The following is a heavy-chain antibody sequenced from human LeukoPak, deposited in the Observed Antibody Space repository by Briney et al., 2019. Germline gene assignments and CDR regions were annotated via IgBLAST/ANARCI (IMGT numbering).Heavy chain of an antibody. CDR1: GFTFSSYA. Sequence: QSGGSLRLSCAASGFTFSSYAMNWVRQAPGKGLEWVSYISSSGSTIYYADSVNGRFTISRDNAKNSLYLQMNSLRAEDTAVYYCARDLIRGFDYWGQGVLVTVSS. V-gene: IGHV3-48*03. J-gene: IGHJ4*02. CDR2: ISSSGSTI. D-gene: IGHD3-16*01. CDR3: ARDLIRGFDY.